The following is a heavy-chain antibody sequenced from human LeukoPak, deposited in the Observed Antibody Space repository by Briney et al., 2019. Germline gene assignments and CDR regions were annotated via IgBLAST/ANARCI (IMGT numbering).Heavy chain of an antibody. V-gene: IGHV4-30-2*01. Sequence: SETLSLTCAVSGGSISSGDYSWNWIRQPPGKGLEWIGYIYHSGSTYYNPSLKSRVTISVDRSKNQFSLKLSSVTAADTAVYYCAREGDYVFDYWGQGTLVTVSS. CDR2: IYHSGST. CDR3: AREGDYVFDY. D-gene: IGHD4-17*01. J-gene: IGHJ4*02. CDR1: GGSISSGDYS.